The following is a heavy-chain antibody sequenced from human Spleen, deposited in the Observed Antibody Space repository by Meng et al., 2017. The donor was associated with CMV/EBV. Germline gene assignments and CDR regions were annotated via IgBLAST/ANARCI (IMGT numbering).Heavy chain of an antibody. J-gene: IGHJ4*02. CDR3: AREKGYCTSTTCYTDRQVLDY. Sequence: GGSLRLSCAVSGINLNTNWMHWVRQVPGKGLVWLSRIYSDGISTRYADSVKGRFTISRDNAKNTLYLQMNSLRAEDTAVYYCAREKGYCTSTTCYTDRQVLDYWGQGTLVTVSS. V-gene: IGHV3-74*01. CDR1: GINLNTNW. D-gene: IGHD2-2*02. CDR2: IYSDGIST.